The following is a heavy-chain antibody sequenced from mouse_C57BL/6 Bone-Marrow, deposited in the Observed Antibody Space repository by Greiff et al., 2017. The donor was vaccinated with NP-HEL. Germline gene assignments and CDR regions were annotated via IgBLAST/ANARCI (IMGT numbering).Heavy chain of an antibody. J-gene: IGHJ2*01. Sequence: VQLQQSGAELARPGASVKLSCKASGYTFTSYGISWVKQRTGQGLEWIGEIYPRSGNTYYNEKFKGKATLNADKSYSTAYMELRRLTSEDYEVSYCLYCDYDYYDNWGQGTTLTVSS. D-gene: IGHD2-4*01. V-gene: IGHV1-81*01. CDR1: GYTFTSYG. CDR2: IYPRSGNT. CDR3: LYCDYDYYDN.